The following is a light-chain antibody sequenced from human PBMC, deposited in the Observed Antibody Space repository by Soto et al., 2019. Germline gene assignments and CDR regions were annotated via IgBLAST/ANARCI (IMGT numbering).Light chain of an antibody. CDR2: GAS. CDR3: QQRSNWPPIT. V-gene: IGKV3D-20*02. Sequence: EIVLTQSPGTLSLSPXERATLSCRASHTISSSYLAWYQXKPGQAPRLLIYGASNRATGIPDRFSGSGSGTDFTLTISRLEPEDFAVYYCQQRSNWPPITFGQGTRLEI. CDR1: HTISSSY. J-gene: IGKJ5*01.